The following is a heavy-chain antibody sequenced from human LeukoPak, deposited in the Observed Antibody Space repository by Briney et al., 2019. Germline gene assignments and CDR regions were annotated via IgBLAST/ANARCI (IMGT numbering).Heavy chain of an antibody. D-gene: IGHD6-19*01. J-gene: IGHJ4*02. CDR3: ARDLAGIAVTAD. CDR2: ISPYTGNT. CDR1: GYIFTNYG. V-gene: IGHV1-18*01. Sequence: ASVKVSCTASGYIFTNYGITWVRLAPGQGLEWMGWISPYTGNTNYAQNLQARVTMTTDTSTTTAYMELRGLTYDDTAIYYCARDLAGIAVTADWGQGTLVTVSS.